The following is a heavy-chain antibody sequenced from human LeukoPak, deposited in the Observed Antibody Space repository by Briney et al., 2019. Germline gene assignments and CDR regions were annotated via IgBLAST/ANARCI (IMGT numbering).Heavy chain of an antibody. CDR1: GFTFSSYW. V-gene: IGHV3-74*01. Sequence: GGSLRLSCAASGFTFSSYWMHWVRQAPGKGLVWVSRINSDGGSTSYADSVKGRFTISRDNAKNTLYLQMNSLRAEDTAVYYCARDSTAFDAFDIWGQGTMVTVSS. CDR2: INSDGGST. CDR3: ARDSTAFDAFDI. J-gene: IGHJ3*02. D-gene: IGHD3-3*02.